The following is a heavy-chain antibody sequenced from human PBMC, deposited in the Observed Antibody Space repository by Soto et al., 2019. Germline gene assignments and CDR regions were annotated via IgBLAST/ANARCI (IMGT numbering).Heavy chain of an antibody. J-gene: IGHJ6*02. CDR1: GNTLTGYF. V-gene: IGHV1-2*02. D-gene: IGHD3-10*01. CDR2: LNSNSGGT. CDR3: ATSPGWLGEGSGGLDV. Sequence: QLQLVQSGAEVKRPGASVRVSCKASGNTLTGYFLHWVRQARGQGLEWLGWLNSNSGGTKIAQKFQGRRAMTRDTSITTAYMELSRLTSDDTAVYYCATSPGWLGEGSGGLDVWGLGATVTVSS.